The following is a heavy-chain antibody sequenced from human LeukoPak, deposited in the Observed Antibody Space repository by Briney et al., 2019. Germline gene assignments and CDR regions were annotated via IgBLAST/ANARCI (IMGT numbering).Heavy chain of an antibody. CDR3: ARVRYYDSSGYYPPYYYYMDV. CDR2: INPSGGST. Sequence: ASVKVSCKASGYTFTSYYMHWVRQAPGQGLEWMGIINPSGGSTSYAQKFQGRVTMTRDTSISTAYMELSRLRSDDTAVYYCARVRYYDSSGYYPPYYYYMDVWGKGTTVTVSS. D-gene: IGHD3-22*01. V-gene: IGHV1-46*01. J-gene: IGHJ6*03. CDR1: GYTFTSYY.